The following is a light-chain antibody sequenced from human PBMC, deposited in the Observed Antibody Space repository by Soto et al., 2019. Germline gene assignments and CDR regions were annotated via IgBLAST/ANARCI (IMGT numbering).Light chain of an antibody. CDR1: SSNIGAGYD. CDR2: GNS. J-gene: IGLJ2*01. CDR3: QSYDSSLSVVV. V-gene: IGLV1-40*01. Sequence: QLLLTQPPSVSGAPGQRVTISCTGSSSNIGAGYDVHWYQQLPGTAPKLLIYGNSNRPSGVPDRFSGSKSGTSASLAITGLQAEDEADYYCQSYDSSLSVVVFDGGTQLTVL.